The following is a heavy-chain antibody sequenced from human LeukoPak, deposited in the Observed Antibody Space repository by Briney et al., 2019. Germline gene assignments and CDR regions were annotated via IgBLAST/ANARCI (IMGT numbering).Heavy chain of an antibody. CDR2: NLYSVTS. J-gene: IGHJ4*02. Sequence: PSETLSLTCSVSGDSVSSTSYYWGWIRQSPGKGLEWIASNLYSVTSYYNPSFMSRITISVDTSNNQLSLRLTSVTAADKAVYYCARLRDARWLLEYWGQGTLVTVSS. D-gene: IGHD4-23*01. V-gene: IGHV4-39*01. CDR1: GDSVSSTSYY. CDR3: ARLRDARWLLEY.